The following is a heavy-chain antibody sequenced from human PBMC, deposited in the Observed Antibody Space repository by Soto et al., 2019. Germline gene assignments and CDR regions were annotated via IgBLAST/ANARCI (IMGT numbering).Heavy chain of an antibody. J-gene: IGHJ6*02. CDR2: IKSITDGGTT. D-gene: IGHD2-2*01. CDR1: GITFSNAW. Sequence: EVQLVESGGGLVKPGGSLRLSCAASGITFSNAWMTWVRQAPGKGLEWVGRIKSITDGGTTDYAALVKGRFTISRDDSKDTLYLQMNNLRTEDTAVYHCTTDSADIVVVPATFGMDVWGQGTTVTVSS. CDR3: TTDSADIVVVPATFGMDV. V-gene: IGHV3-15*01.